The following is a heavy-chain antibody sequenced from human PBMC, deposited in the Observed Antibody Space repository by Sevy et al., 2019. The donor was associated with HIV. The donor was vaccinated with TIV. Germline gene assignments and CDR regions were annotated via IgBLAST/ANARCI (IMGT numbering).Heavy chain of an antibody. D-gene: IGHD2-15*01. CDR3: AKEGGGNTLDYFDY. J-gene: IGHJ4*02. V-gene: IGHV3-23*03. CDR1: GFALSRSA. CDR2: LSGGNNR. Sequence: GGSLRLSCAGSGFALSRSALSWVRQAPGRGLEWVSLLSGGNNRYYADSVNGRFTISRDNSKNTLYLQMNNVRADDTAVYYCAKEGGGNTLDYFDYWGQGTLVTVSS.